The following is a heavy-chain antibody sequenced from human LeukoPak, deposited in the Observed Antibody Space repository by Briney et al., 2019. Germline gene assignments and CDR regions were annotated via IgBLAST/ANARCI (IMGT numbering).Heavy chain of an antibody. Sequence: GGSLRLSCAASRFTFNTYAVNWVRQAPGKGLEWVSVIYSGGSTYYADSVKGRFTISRDNSKNTLYLQMNSLRAEDTAVYYCARIYSYGYYWGQGTLVTVSS. V-gene: IGHV3-66*01. D-gene: IGHD5-18*01. CDR3: ARIYSYGYY. CDR1: RFTFNTYA. CDR2: IYSGGST. J-gene: IGHJ4*02.